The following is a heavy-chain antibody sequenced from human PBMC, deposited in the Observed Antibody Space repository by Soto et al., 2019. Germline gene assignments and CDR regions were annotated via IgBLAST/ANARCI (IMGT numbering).Heavy chain of an antibody. D-gene: IGHD6-13*01. CDR2: IIPIFGTA. CDR3: ARSVSSSWYGAGDYYCGMDV. J-gene: IGHJ6*02. Sequence: QVQLVQSGAEVKKPGSSVKVSCKASGGTFSSYAISWVRQAPGQGLEWMGGIIPIFGTANYAQKFQGRVTLTADEPTRTAYMELSSLRSEDAAVYYCARSVSSSWYGAGDYYCGMDVWGQGTTVT. CDR1: GGTFSSYA. V-gene: IGHV1-69*01.